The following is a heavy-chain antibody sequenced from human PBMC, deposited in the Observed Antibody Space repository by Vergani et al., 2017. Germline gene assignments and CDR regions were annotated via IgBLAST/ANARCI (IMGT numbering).Heavy chain of an antibody. J-gene: IGHJ5*02. Sequence: QVQLVQSGAEVKKPGASVKVSCKASGYTFTSYYMHWVRQAPGQGLEWMGIINPSGGSTSYAQKFQGRVTMTRDTSTSTVYMELSRLRSEDTAVYYFARVDGDDYVIFDPWGQGTLVTVSS. V-gene: IGHV1-46*03. CDR2: INPSGGST. CDR3: ARVDGDDYVIFDP. D-gene: IGHD3-16*01. CDR1: GYTFTSYY.